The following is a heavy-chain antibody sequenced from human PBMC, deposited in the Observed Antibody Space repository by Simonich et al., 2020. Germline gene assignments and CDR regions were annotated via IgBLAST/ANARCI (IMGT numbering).Heavy chain of an antibody. J-gene: IGHJ4*02. Sequence: EVQLVESGGGLVKPGGSLRLSCAASGFTFSSYSMNWVRLAPGKGLECVSASSGKSSYKSDADSVKGRFTISRDNAKNSLYLQMNSLRAEDTAVYYCARANERDYWGQGTLVTVSS. V-gene: IGHV3-21*01. D-gene: IGHD1-1*01. CDR3: ARANERDY. CDR1: GFTFSSYS. CDR2: SSGKSSYK.